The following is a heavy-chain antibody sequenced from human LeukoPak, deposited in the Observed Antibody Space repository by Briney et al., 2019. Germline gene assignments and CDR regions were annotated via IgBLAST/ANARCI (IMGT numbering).Heavy chain of an antibody. J-gene: IGHJ6*04. D-gene: IGHD6-13*01. CDR3: AKDLSSSWPLNIYYYYYGMDV. V-gene: IGHV3-30*18. Sequence: GRSLRLSCAASGFTFSSYGMHWVRQAPGKGLEWVAVISYDGSNKYYADSVKGRFTISRDNSKNTLYLQMNSLRAEDTAVYYCAKDLSSSWPLNIYYYYYGMDVWGKGTTVTVSS. CDR1: GFTFSSYG. CDR2: ISYDGSNK.